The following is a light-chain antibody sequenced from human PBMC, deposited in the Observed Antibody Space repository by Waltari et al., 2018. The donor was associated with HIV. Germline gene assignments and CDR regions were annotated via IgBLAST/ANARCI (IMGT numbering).Light chain of an antibody. CDR3: QHYNTWPIT. CDR2: DAS. J-gene: IGKJ5*01. CDR1: QTVSIN. Sequence: EIVMTQSPATLSVSPGEIATLPCSASQTVSINLAWYQQNPGQAPRLLIYDASTRATGTPARFSGSGSGTEFTLTISSLQSEDFAVYYCQHYNTWPITFGQGTRLEIK. V-gene: IGKV3-15*01.